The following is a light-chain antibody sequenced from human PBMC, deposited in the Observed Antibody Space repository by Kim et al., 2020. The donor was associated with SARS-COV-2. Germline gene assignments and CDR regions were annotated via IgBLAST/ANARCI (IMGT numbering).Light chain of an antibody. CDR2: DAS. J-gene: IGKJ4*01. Sequence: DIQMTQSPSSLSASVGDRVTITCQASQDISNYLNWYQQKPGKAPKLLIYDASNLETGVPSRFSGGGSGTDFTFTISSLQPEDIATYYCQHYDNLPRLTFGGGTKVEI. V-gene: IGKV1-33*01. CDR1: QDISNY. CDR3: QHYDNLPRLT.